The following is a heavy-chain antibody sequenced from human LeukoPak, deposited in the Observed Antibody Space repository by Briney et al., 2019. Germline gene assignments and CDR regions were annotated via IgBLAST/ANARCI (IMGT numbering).Heavy chain of an antibody. CDR2: IIPIFGTA. CDR3: ARRGYSSPYYYYYMDV. J-gene: IGHJ6*03. CDR1: GGTFSSYA. Sequence: GASVKVSCKASGGTFSSYAISWVRQAPGQGLEWMGGIIPIFGTANYAQKFQGRVTITRNTSISTAYMELSSLRSEDTAVYYCARRGYSSPYYYYYMDVWGKGTTVTVSS. V-gene: IGHV1-69*05. D-gene: IGHD5-18*01.